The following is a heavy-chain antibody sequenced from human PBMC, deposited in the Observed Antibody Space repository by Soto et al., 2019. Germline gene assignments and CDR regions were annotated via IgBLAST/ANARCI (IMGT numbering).Heavy chain of an antibody. Sequence: QVQLQESGPGLVKPSQTLSLTCTVSGGSISSGGYYWSWIRQHPGKGLEWIGYIYYSGSTYYNPSLTSRVTISVDTSKNQFSPKLSSVTAADTAVYYCARLPHDYGDNNFDYWGQGTLVTVSS. CDR3: ARLPHDYGDNNFDY. CDR2: IYYSGST. D-gene: IGHD4-17*01. J-gene: IGHJ4*02. CDR1: GGSISSGGYY. V-gene: IGHV4-31*03.